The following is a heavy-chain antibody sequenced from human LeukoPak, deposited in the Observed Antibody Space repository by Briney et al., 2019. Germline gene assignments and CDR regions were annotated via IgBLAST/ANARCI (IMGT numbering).Heavy chain of an antibody. CDR2: INPNSGGT. D-gene: IGHD1-7*01. V-gene: IGHV1-2*02. Sequence: GASVKVSCKASGYTFTGYYMHWVRQAPGQGLEWMGWINPNSGGTNYAQKFQGRVTMTRDTSISTAYMEPSRLRSDDTAVYYCARPIPNWNYGFDYWGQGTLVTVSS. J-gene: IGHJ4*02. CDR1: GYTFTGYY. CDR3: ARPIPNWNYGFDY.